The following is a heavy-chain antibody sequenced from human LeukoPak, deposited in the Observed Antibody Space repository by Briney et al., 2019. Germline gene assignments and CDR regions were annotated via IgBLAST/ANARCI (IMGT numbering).Heavy chain of an antibody. CDR2: ISYDGGNK. CDR3: ATNSRRPHQYYTDV. J-gene: IGHJ6*03. CDR1: GFTFSSYD. V-gene: IGHV3-30*03. Sequence: GGSLRLSCAASGFTFSSYDMHWVRQASGKGLEWVTLISYDGGNKYYGDSVKGRFTVSRDNSKNTLYLQMTSLRVEDTAVYYCATNSRRPHQYYTDVWGKGTSVTVSS. D-gene: IGHD1-14*01.